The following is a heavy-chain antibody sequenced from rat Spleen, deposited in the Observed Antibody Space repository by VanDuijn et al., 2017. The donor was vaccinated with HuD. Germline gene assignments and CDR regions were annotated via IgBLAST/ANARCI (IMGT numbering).Heavy chain of an antibody. V-gene: IGHV3-1*01. J-gene: IGHJ2*01. CDR1: GYSITSNY. CDR3: ARSIYYYSSTDWYFDF. Sequence: EVQLQESGPGLVKPSQSLSLTCSVTGYSITSNYWGWIRKFPGNKMEWIGHISYSGSTKYNPSLKSRIAITRDTSKNQFFLELNSVTLEDTATYYCARSIYYYSSTDWYFDFWGQGVMVTVSS. D-gene: IGHD1-2*01. CDR2: ISYSGST.